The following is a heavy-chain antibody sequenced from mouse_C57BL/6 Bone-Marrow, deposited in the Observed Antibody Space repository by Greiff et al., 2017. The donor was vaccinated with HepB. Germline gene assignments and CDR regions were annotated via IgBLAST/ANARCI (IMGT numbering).Heavy chain of an antibody. Sequence: EVKLMESGAELVRPGASVKLSCTASGFNIKDDYMHWVKQRPEQGLEWIGWIDPENGDTEYASKLQGKATITAVTSSNTAYLQLSSLTSEDTAVYYCTTCLLAYWGQGTLVTVSA. CDR2: IDPENGDT. CDR3: TTCLLAY. D-gene: IGHD2-10*01. J-gene: IGHJ3*01. CDR1: GFNIKDDY. V-gene: IGHV14-4*01.